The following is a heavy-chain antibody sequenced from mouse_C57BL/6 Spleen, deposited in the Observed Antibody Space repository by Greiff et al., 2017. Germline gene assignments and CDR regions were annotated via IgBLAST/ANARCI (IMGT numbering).Heavy chain of an antibody. J-gene: IGHJ1*03. CDR1: GYSITSGYY. D-gene: IGHD1-1*01. CDR3: AREGTTVVATPWYFDV. V-gene: IGHV3-6*01. CDR2: ISYDGSN. Sequence: EVQLVESGPGLVKPSQSLSLTCSVTGYSITSGYYWNWIRQFPGNKLEWMGYISYDGSNNYNPSLKNRISITRDTSKNQFFLKLNSVTTEDTATYYCAREGTTVVATPWYFDVWGTGTTVTVSS.